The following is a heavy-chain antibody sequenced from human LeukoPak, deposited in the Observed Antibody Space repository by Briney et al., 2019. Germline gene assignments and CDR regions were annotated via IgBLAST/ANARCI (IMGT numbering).Heavy chain of an antibody. CDR3: ASFLGYCSSVRCYGAFDI. Sequence: TGGSLRLSCAASGFTFDDYGMSWVRHAPGKGLEWVSGINWNGGSTVYADSVKGRFTISRDNAKNSLYLQMNSLSAEDTALYYCASFLGYCSSVRCYGAFDIWGQGTMVTVSS. V-gene: IGHV3-20*04. D-gene: IGHD2-2*01. CDR2: INWNGGST. CDR1: GFTFDDYG. J-gene: IGHJ3*02.